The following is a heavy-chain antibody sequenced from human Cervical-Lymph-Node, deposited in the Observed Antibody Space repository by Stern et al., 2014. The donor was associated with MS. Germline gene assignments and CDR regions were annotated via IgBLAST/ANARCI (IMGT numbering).Heavy chain of an antibody. CDR3: ARGDSSSPLEY. CDR1: GFTFSSYG. D-gene: IGHD6-6*01. J-gene: IGHJ4*02. Sequence: VKLVESGGGVVQPGRSLRLSCAASGFTFSSYGMHWVRQTPGKGLEWVAVIWYDGSNKYYAYSVKGRFTISRDNSENTLYLQMNSLRAEDTAMYYCARGDSSSPLEYWGQGTLVTVSS. CDR2: IWYDGSNK. V-gene: IGHV3-33*01.